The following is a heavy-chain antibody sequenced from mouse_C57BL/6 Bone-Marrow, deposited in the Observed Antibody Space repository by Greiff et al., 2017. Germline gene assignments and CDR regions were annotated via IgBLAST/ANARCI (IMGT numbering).Heavy chain of an antibody. CDR3: ARRRSYYGYGEGMDY. CDR1: GYTFTSYW. CDR2: IHPNSGST. Sequence: QVQLQQPGAELVKPGASVKLSCKASGYTFTSYWMHWVKQRPGQGLEWIGMIHPNSGSTNYNEKFKSKATLTVDKSSSTAYMQLSSLTSESSAVYYCARRRSYYGYGEGMDYWGQGTSVTVSA. D-gene: IGHD2-2*01. J-gene: IGHJ4*01. V-gene: IGHV1-64*01.